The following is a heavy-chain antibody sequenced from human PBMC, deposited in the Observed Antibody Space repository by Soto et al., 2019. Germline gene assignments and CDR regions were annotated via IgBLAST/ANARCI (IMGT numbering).Heavy chain of an antibody. D-gene: IGHD6-19*01. CDR2: INAGNGNT. CDR1: GYTFTSYA. V-gene: IGHV1-3*05. CDR3: ARVGSSGWYGRDAFDI. Sequence: QVQLVQSGAEEKKPGASVKVSCKASGYTFTSYAMHWVRQAPGQRLEWMGWINAGNGNTKYSQKFQGRVTITRDTXAXXAYMELSSLRSEDTAVYYCARVGSSGWYGRDAFDIWGQGTMVTVSS. J-gene: IGHJ3*02.